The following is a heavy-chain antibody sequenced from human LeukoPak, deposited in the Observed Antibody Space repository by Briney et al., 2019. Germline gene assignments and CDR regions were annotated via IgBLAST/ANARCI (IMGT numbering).Heavy chain of an antibody. Sequence: SETLSLTCAVYGGSFSGYYWSWIRQPPGKGLEWIGEINHSGSTNYNPSLKSRVTISVDTSKNRFSLKLSSVTAADTAVYYRARGSGYFWDYWGQGTLVTVSS. D-gene: IGHD3-3*01. CDR2: INHSGST. J-gene: IGHJ4*02. CDR3: ARGSGYFWDY. V-gene: IGHV4-34*01. CDR1: GGSFSGYY.